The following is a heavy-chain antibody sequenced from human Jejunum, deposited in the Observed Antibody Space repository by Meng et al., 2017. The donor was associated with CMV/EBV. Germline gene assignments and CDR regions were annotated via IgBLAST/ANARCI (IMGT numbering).Heavy chain of an antibody. D-gene: IGHD6-13*01. CDR2: MHYSGSA. V-gene: IGHV4-39*01. CDR3: ARQPLEQQPIYFDY. J-gene: IGHJ4*02. CDR1: GCSISSSSYY. Sequence: GCSISSSSYYWGWIRQPPGKGLEWIVSMHYSGSAYYNPSLKSRVTISVDTSKNQFSLRLRFVTAADTAVYYCARQPLEQQPIYFDYWGQGTLVTVSS.